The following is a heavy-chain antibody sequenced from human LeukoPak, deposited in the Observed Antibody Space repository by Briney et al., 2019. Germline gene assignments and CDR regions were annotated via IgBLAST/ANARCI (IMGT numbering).Heavy chain of an antibody. V-gene: IGHV1-69*13. J-gene: IGHJ4*02. CDR1: GGTFSIYA. CDR2: VIPIFGTA. D-gene: IGHD3-3*01. Sequence: SVKVSCKASGGTFSIYAISWGRQAPGQGLEGMGGVIPIFGTANYAQKFQGRVTITSVESTTTAYMELSSLRSEDTAVYYCAREADYDFWSGISRAFDYWGQGTLVTVSS. CDR3: AREADYDFWSGISRAFDY.